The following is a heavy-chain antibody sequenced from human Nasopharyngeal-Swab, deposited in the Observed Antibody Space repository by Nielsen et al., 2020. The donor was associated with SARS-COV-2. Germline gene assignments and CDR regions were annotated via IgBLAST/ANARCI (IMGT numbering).Heavy chain of an antibody. D-gene: IGHD6-13*01. CDR2: ISWNSGSI. CDR3: AKDTGRSSSWYDY. J-gene: IGHJ4*02. Sequence: LSLTCAASGFAFDDYAMHWVRQAPGKGLEWVSGISWNSGSIGYADSVKGRFTISRDNAKNSLYLRMNSLRAEDTALYYCAKDTGRSSSWYDYWGQGTLVTVSS. CDR1: GFAFDDYA. V-gene: IGHV3-9*01.